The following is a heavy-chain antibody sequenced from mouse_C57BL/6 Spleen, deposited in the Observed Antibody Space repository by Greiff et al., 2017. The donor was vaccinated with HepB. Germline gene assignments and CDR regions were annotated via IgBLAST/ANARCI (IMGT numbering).Heavy chain of an antibody. V-gene: IGHV5-12*01. CDR2: ISNGGGST. D-gene: IGHD2-2*01. Sequence: DVQLVESGGGLVQPGGSLKLSCAASGFTFSDYYMYWVRQTPEKRLEWVAYISNGGGSTYYPDTVKGRFTISRDNAKNTLYLQMSRLKSEDTAMYYCARLGGYDGGGFAYWGQGTLVTVSA. CDR3: ARLGGYDGGGFAY. J-gene: IGHJ3*01. CDR1: GFTFSDYY.